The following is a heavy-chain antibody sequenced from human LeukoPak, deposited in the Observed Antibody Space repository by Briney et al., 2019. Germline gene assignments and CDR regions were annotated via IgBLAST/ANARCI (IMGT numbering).Heavy chain of an antibody. CDR1: GVNFSRNW. D-gene: IGHD3-3*01. V-gene: IGHV3-7*01. Sequence: GGSLRLSCTASGVNFSRNWMSWVRQAPGKGLEWVANIGQDGTEKFYVDSVEGRFTISRDNAKNSLFLQMDGLRAEDTGVYYCARRGTGVVTISYYYYYYMDVWGNGTTVTVSS. J-gene: IGHJ6*03. CDR3: ARRGTGVVTISYYYYYYMDV. CDR2: IGQDGTEK.